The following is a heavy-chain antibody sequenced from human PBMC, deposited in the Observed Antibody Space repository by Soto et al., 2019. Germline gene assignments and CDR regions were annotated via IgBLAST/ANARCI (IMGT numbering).Heavy chain of an antibody. V-gene: IGHV1-69*04. CDR1: GYTFTSYG. Sequence: GASVKVSCKASGYTFTSYGISWARQAPGQGLEWMGRIIPILGIANYAQKFQGRVTITADKSTSTAYMELSSLRSEDTAVYYCANSDNGSGSLYGMAVWGQGTTVTVSS. CDR3: ANSDNGSGSLYGMAV. D-gene: IGHD3-10*01. J-gene: IGHJ6*02. CDR2: IIPILGIA.